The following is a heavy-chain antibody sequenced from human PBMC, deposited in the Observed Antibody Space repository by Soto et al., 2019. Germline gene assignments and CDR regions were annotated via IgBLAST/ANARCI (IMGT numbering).Heavy chain of an antibody. D-gene: IGHD1-7*01. CDR3: ATTTTYHP. CDR2: INHSGST. CDR1: GGSFSGYY. Sequence: QVQLQQWGAGLLKPSETQSLTCAVYGGSFSGYYWSWIRQPPGKGLEWIGEINHSGSTNYNPSLKSRVTISVDTSKNQFSLKLSSVTAADTAVYYCATTTTYHPWGQGTLVTVSS. V-gene: IGHV4-34*01. J-gene: IGHJ5*02.